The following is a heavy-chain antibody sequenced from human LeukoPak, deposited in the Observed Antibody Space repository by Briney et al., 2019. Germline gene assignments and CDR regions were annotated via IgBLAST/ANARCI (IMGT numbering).Heavy chain of an antibody. CDR1: GGSISSSRYY. CDR3: ARDGGMGYFSWYFDL. D-gene: IGHD2/OR15-2a*01. V-gene: IGHV4-61*01. Sequence: IPSETLSLTCTVSGGSISSSRYYWGWIRQPPGKGLEWIGYVYYTGSTNYNPSLKNRVTISVDTSKNQFSLNLSSVTAADTAVYYCARDGGMGYFSWYFDLWGRGTLVTVSS. J-gene: IGHJ2*01. CDR2: VYYTGST.